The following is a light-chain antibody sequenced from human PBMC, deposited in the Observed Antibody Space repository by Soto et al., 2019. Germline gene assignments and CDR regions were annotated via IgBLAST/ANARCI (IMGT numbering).Light chain of an antibody. CDR3: HQRSKWPLT. Sequence: EIVMTQSPATLSVSPGESATLSCRASQSVRSYLAWYQQKPGQAPRLLIYDASNRATDIPARFSGSGSGTDFTLTISSLDPEDFAVYYCHQRSKWPLTVGGGTKVDIK. CDR2: DAS. V-gene: IGKV3-11*01. J-gene: IGKJ4*01. CDR1: QSVRSY.